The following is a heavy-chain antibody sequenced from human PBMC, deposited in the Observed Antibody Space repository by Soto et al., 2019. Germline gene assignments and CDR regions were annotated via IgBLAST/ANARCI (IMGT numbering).Heavy chain of an antibody. D-gene: IGHD3-16*01. V-gene: IGHV1-18*01. CDR3: VMVDNYVTPTPQDG. CDR2: ISPYTGNT. Sequence: QVQLVQSGDEVKKPGASVKFSCKASGYIFVNYGIAWVRQAPGQGLEWMGWISPYTGNTHSATKVQGRLTMTTDTSTSTAYLDLRSLTYDDTAVYYCVMVDNYVTPTPQDGWGAGTTVTVSS. J-gene: IGHJ6*04. CDR1: GYIFVNYG.